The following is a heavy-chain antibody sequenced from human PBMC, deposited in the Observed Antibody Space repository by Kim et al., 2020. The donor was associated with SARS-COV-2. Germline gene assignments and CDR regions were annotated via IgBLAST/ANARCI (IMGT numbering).Heavy chain of an antibody. J-gene: IGHJ4*02. CDR2: INHSGST. Sequence: SETLSLTCAVYGGSFSGYYWSWIRQPPGKGLEWIGEINHSGSTNYNPSLKSRVTISVDTSKNQFSLKLSSVTAADTAVYYCARGPSIDAVARFDYWGQGT. D-gene: IGHD6-19*01. V-gene: IGHV4-34*01. CDR3: ARGPSIDAVARFDY. CDR1: GGSFSGYY.